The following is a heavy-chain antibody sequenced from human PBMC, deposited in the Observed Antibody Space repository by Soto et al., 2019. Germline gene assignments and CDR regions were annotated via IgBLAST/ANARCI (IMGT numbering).Heavy chain of an antibody. CDR1: GYTFTHYY. D-gene: IGHD2-21*01. CDR2: INPDTGTT. CDR3: ASCPIYGGDSYFAY. Sequence: QVQLVQSGAEVRKPGASVKLSCQASGYTFTHYYIHWVRQAPGQGLEWLGIINPDTGTTSYAQTFQGRGTLTKDTSASTVYLELSGLAAEDTAVYYCASCPIYGGDSYFAYWGQGTLVTVSS. V-gene: IGHV1-46*01. J-gene: IGHJ4*02.